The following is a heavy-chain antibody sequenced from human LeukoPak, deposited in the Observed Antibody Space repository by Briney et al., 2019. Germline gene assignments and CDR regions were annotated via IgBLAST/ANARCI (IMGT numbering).Heavy chain of an antibody. J-gene: IGHJ6*02. CDR3: ARDSHITMVRVVSYGMDV. Sequence: GGSLRLSCAASGFTFSSYGMHWVRQAPGKGLEWVAVIWYDGSNKYYADSVKGRFTISRDNSKNTLYLQMNSLRAEDTAVYYCARDSHITMVRVVSYGMDVWGQGTTVIVSS. D-gene: IGHD3-10*01. V-gene: IGHV3-33*01. CDR1: GFTFSSYG. CDR2: IWYDGSNK.